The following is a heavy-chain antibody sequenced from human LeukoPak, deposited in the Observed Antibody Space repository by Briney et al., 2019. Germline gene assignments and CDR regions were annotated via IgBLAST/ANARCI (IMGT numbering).Heavy chain of an antibody. CDR2: ISAYNGNT. Sequence: ASVKVSCKASGYTFTSYGISWVRQAPGQGLEWMGWISAYNGNTNCAQKLQGRVTMTTDTSTSTAYMELRSLRSDDTAVYYCARVPYIVVVTAQPRGAYYFDYWGQGTLVTVSS. V-gene: IGHV1-18*01. CDR3: ARVPYIVVVTAQPRGAYYFDY. J-gene: IGHJ4*02. CDR1: GYTFTSYG. D-gene: IGHD2-21*02.